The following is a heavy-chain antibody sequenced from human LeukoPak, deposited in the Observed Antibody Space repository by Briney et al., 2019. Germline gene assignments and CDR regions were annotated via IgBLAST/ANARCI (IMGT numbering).Heavy chain of an antibody. CDR2: ISGSGDKT. J-gene: IGHJ4*02. Sequence: GGSLRLSCAASGFTFSSYAMNWVRQAPGKGLEWISSISGSGDKTYYADSVKGRFTISRDNAKNSLYLQMNSLRAEDTAVYYCARDPWFGELFVSYFDYWGQGTLVTVSS. V-gene: IGHV3-21*01. D-gene: IGHD3-10*01. CDR1: GFTFSSYA. CDR3: ARDPWFGELFVSYFDY.